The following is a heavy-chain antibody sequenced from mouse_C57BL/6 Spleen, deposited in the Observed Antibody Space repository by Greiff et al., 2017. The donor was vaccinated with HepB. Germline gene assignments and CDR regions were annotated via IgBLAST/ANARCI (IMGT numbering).Heavy chain of an antibody. CDR3: ARGGDYWYFDV. J-gene: IGHJ1*03. V-gene: IGHV1-47*01. D-gene: IGHD2-13*01. CDR2: FHPYNDDT. Sequence: VQLQQSGAELVKPGASVKMSCKASGYTFTTYPIEWMKQNHGKSLEWIGNFHPYNDDTKYNEKFKGKATLTVEKSSSTVYWELSRLTYDDSAVYDGARGGDYWYFDVWGTGTTVTVSS. CDR1: GYTFTTYP.